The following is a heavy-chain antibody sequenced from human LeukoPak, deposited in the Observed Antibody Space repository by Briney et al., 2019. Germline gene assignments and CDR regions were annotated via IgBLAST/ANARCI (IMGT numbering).Heavy chain of an antibody. CDR2: IYPGDSDT. Sequence: GESLKISCQGSGYSFNSYWIGWVRQMPGKGLEWMGIIYPGDSDTRYSPSFQGQVTISADKSISTAYLQWSSLKASDTAMYYCARSIFGVGPSGDYYYYYMDVWGKGTTVTVSS. V-gene: IGHV5-51*01. J-gene: IGHJ6*03. D-gene: IGHD3-3*02. CDR3: ARSIFGVGPSGDYYYYYMDV. CDR1: GYSFNSYW.